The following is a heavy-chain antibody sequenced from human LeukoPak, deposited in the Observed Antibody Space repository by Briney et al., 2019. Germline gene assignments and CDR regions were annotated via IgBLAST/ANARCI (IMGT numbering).Heavy chain of an antibody. J-gene: IGHJ4*02. D-gene: IGHD3-10*01. CDR2: INPNSGGT. CDR3: ANSGFITMVRGVPFDY. V-gene: IGHV1-2*06. Sequence: ASVKVSCKASGYTFTGYYMHWVRQAPGQGLEWMGRINPNSGGTNYAQKFQGRVTMTRDTSISTAYMELSRLRSDDTAVYYCANSGFITMVRGVPFDYWGQGTPVTVSS. CDR1: GYTFTGYY.